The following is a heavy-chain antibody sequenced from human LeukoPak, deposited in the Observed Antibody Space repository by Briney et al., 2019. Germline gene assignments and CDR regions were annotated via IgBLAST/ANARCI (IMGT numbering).Heavy chain of an antibody. CDR1: GFTFRSYS. Sequence: GGSLRLSCAASGFTFRSYSMNWVRQAPGKGLEWVSYISSGSTSIYADSVKGRFTISRDNAKNTLYLQMNSLRAEDTAVYYCATGYSGNGVGYWGQGTLVTVSS. D-gene: IGHD5-12*01. V-gene: IGHV3-48*04. CDR3: ATGYSGNGVGY. J-gene: IGHJ4*02. CDR2: ISSGSTSI.